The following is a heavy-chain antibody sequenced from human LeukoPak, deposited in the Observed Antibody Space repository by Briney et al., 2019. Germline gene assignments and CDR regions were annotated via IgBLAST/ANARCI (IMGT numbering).Heavy chain of an antibody. D-gene: IGHD6-13*01. CDR3: ARRSWYGDYYYMDV. J-gene: IGHJ6*03. CDR2: ISSSSSYI. Sequence: GGSLRLSCAASGFTFSSYSMNWVRQAPGKGLEWVSSISSSSSYIYYADSVKGRFTISRDNAKNSLYLQMNSLRAEDTAVYYCARRSWYGDYYYMDVWGKGTTVTASS. CDR1: GFTFSSYS. V-gene: IGHV3-21*01.